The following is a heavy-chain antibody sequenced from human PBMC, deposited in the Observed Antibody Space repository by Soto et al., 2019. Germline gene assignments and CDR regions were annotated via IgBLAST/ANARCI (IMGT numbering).Heavy chain of an antibody. CDR1: GYTFTSYG. CDR3: ARVGRYCSGGSCYPILRWFDP. J-gene: IGHJ5*02. D-gene: IGHD2-15*01. V-gene: IGHV1-18*01. Sequence: QVQLVQSGAEVKKPGASVKVSCKASGYTFTSYGISWVRQAPGQGLEWMGWISAYNGNTNYAQKLQGRVTMTTDTSTSTAYMELRSLRSDDTAVYYCARVGRYCSGGSCYPILRWFDPWGQGTLVTVSS. CDR2: ISAYNGNT.